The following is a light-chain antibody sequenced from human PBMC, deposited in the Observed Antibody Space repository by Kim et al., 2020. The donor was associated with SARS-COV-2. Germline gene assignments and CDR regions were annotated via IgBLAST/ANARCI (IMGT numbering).Light chain of an antibody. Sequence: SPGERATLSCRASQSVSSNYLAWYQQKLGQAPRLLIDGASSRATGIPDRFSGSGSGTEFSLTIGRLEPVDFAVYYCQQYGSAPPLTFGGGTKLEI. J-gene: IGKJ4*01. CDR1: QSVSSNY. CDR2: GAS. V-gene: IGKV3-20*01. CDR3: QQYGSAPPLT.